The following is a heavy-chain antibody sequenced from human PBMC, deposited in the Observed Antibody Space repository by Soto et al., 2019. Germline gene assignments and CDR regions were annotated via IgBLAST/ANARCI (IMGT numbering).Heavy chain of an antibody. CDR2: IIPIFGTP. Sequence: QVQLVQSGAEVKKPGSSVKVSCKASGGSFRSYAVNWVRQAPGQGLECLGGIIPIFGTPNYAQKFHGRVSITAXXSTSTVYMDLISLTSEDTAVYYCAYSANHRYFFDSWGQGTLVTVSS. CDR1: GGSFRSYA. J-gene: IGHJ5*01. CDR3: AYSANHRYFFDS. V-gene: IGHV1-69*12. D-gene: IGHD5-18*01.